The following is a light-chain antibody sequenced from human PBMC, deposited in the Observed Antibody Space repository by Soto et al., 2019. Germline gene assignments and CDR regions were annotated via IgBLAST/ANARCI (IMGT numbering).Light chain of an antibody. CDR2: GNT. CDR1: SSNIGAGYD. Sequence: QSVLTQPPSVSGAPGQRVTISCTGSSSNIGAGYDVHWYQQLPGRAPKLLIYGNTNRPSGVPDRFSGSKSGTSASLAITGLPGGDGGDYYCLSFDSSLSVVFGGGTKVTVL. CDR3: LSFDSSLSVV. V-gene: IGLV1-40*01. J-gene: IGLJ2*01.